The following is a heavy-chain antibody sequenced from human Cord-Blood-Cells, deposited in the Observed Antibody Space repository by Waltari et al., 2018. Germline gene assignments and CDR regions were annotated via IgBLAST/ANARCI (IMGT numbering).Heavy chain of an antibody. CDR3: ALTMVRGVIVY. Sequence: EVQLLESGGGLVQPGGSLRLSCAASGFTFSSYAMSWVRQAPGKGLEWVSAISGSGGSTYYADSVKDRFTISRDNSKNTLYLQMNSLRAEDTAVYYCALTMVRGVIVYWGQGTLVTVSS. D-gene: IGHD3-10*01. V-gene: IGHV3-23*01. CDR2: ISGSGGST. J-gene: IGHJ4*02. CDR1: GFTFSSYA.